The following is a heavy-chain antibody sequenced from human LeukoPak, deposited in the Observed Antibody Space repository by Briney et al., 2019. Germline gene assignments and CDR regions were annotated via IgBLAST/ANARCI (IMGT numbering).Heavy chain of an antibody. J-gene: IGHJ4*02. CDR1: GGSISSYY. CDR3: ARRYNWNYVVDY. CDR2: IYSSGST. V-gene: IGHV4-59*08. Sequence: SETLSLTCTVSGGSISSYYWSWIRQPPGKGLEWIGYIYSSGSTNYNPSLKSRVTISVDTSNNQFSLKLSSVTAADTAVYYCARRYNWNYVVDYWGQGTLVTVSS. D-gene: IGHD1-7*01.